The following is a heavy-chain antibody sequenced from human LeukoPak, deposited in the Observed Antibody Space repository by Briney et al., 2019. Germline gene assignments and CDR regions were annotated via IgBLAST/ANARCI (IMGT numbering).Heavy chain of an antibody. J-gene: IGHJ4*02. CDR1: GYTLSELS. D-gene: IGHD3-10*01. V-gene: IGHV1-24*01. CDR3: ATHEGRFGDPSFDY. Sequence: ASVKVSCKVSGYTLSELSIHWVRQAPGKGLEWMGGSDREDGETIYAQKFQGRVTMTADTSTDTAYMGLSSLRSEDTAVYYCATHEGRFGDPSFDYWGQGTLVTVSS. CDR2: SDREDGET.